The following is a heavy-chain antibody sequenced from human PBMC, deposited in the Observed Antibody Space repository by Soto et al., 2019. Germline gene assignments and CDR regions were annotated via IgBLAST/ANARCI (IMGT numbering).Heavy chain of an antibody. Sequence: QMQLVQSGPEVKKPGTSVKVSCKASGFTFTSSALQWVRQARGQRLEWIGWIVVGGGITNYAQKFQERVTITRDMSTSTAYMELSSLRSEDTAVYYCAADWHYGSGSYYAYYYGMDVWGQGTT. CDR1: GFTFTSSA. D-gene: IGHD3-10*01. J-gene: IGHJ6*02. V-gene: IGHV1-58*01. CDR2: IVVGGGIT. CDR3: AADWHYGSGSYYAYYYGMDV.